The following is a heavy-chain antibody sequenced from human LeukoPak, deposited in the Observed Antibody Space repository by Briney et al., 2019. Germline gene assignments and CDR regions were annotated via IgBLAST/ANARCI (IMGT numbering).Heavy chain of an antibody. V-gene: IGHV3-30*02. D-gene: IGHD2-8*02. CDR2: IWSDGNNR. Sequence: GWSLRLSCAASGFTFRNYGMHWVRQATGKGLEWVSFIWSDGNNRFYADSVKGRFTISRDNSKNMLYLQMDTLRAEDTALYYCAKDPGASVSGFYMDVWGKGTTVIVSS. CDR1: GFTFRNYG. J-gene: IGHJ6*03. CDR3: AKDPGASVSGFYMDV.